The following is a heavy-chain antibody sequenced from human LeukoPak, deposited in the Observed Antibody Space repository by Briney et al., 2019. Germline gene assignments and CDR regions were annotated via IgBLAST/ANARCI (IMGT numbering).Heavy chain of an antibody. CDR3: TILAGSEDFDY. J-gene: IGHJ4*02. V-gene: IGHV3-49*04. D-gene: IGHD2-15*01. CDR2: IRSKAYGGTT. CDR1: GFTFSDYS. Sequence: PGGSLRLSCAASGFTFSDYSMNWVRQAPGEGLEWVGFIRSKAYGGTTEYAASVKGRFTISRDDSKSIAYLQMNSLKTEDTAVYYCTILAGSEDFDYWGQGTLVTVSS.